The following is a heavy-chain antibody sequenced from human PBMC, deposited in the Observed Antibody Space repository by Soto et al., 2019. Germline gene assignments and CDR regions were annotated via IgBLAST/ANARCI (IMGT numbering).Heavy chain of an antibody. Sequence: EVQMLESGGYLVQPGGSLRVSCASGFTFSHYTMAWVRQAPGKGLEWVSGFSRSNGVAYYADSVKGRFTISRDNSKNTVLLQMNSLRAEYTAVYYCANGGLHGSIDGGLSYFHHWDQGTLVTVSS. V-gene: IGHV3-23*01. J-gene: IGHJ4*02. CDR3: ANGGLHGSIDGGLSYFHH. CDR2: FSRSNGVA. CDR1: GFTFSHYT. D-gene: IGHD2-15*01.